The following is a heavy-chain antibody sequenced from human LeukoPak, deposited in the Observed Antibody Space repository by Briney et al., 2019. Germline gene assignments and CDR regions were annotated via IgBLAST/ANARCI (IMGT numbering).Heavy chain of an antibody. CDR3: ARGRVRGYSGYDSQYFDY. J-gene: IGHJ4*02. Sequence: SETLSLTCTVSGGSISSYYWSWIRQPPGKGLEWIGYIYYSGSTNYNPSLRSRVTISVDTSKNQFSLKLSSVTAADTAVYYCARGRVRGYSGYDSQYFDYWGQGTLVTVSS. CDR1: GGSISSYY. D-gene: IGHD5-12*01. CDR2: IYYSGST. V-gene: IGHV4-59*08.